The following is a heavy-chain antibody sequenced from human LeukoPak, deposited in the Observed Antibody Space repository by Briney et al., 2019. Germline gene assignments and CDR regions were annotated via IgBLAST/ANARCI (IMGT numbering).Heavy chain of an antibody. D-gene: IGHD3-22*01. J-gene: IGHJ3*02. Sequence: PSETLSLTCAVSGYSISSGYYWGWIRQPPGKGLEWIGSIYHSGSTYYNPSLKSRVTISVDTSKNQFSLKLSSVTAADTAVYYCARVNYYDSGGYQPFAFDIWGQGTMVTVSS. CDR2: IYHSGST. CDR3: ARVNYYDSGGYQPFAFDI. CDR1: GYSISSGYY. V-gene: IGHV4-38-2*01.